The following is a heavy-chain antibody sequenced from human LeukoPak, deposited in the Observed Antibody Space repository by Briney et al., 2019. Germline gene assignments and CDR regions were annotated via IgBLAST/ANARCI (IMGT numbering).Heavy chain of an antibody. CDR1: GFTFSSYA. J-gene: IGHJ1*01. CDR3: AKRAEAFGDSVTQH. Sequence: GGSLRLSCAASGFTFSSYAMSWVRQAPGKGLEWVSVISSSGTGTYYLDSVEGRFTISRDNSKNTLYLQMNSLRVEDTALYYCAKRAEAFGDSVTQHWGQGTLVTVSS. D-gene: IGHD4-17*01. V-gene: IGHV3-23*01. CDR2: ISSSGTGT.